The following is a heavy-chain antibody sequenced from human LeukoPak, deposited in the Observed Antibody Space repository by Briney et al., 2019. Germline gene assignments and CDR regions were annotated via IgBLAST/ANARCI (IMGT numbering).Heavy chain of an antibody. CDR2: IYYSGST. CDR1: GGSISSSSYY. V-gene: IGHV4-39*07. J-gene: IGHJ3*02. Sequence: SETLSLTCTVSGGSISSSSYYWGWIRQPPGKGLEWIGSIYYSGSTYYNPSLKSRVTIPVDTSKNQFSLKLSSVTAADTAVYYCARASYYGSGSYAFDIWGQGTMVTVSS. CDR3: ARASYYGSGSYAFDI. D-gene: IGHD3-10*01.